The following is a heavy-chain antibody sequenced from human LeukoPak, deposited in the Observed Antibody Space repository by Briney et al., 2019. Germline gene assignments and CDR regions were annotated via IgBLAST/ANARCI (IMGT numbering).Heavy chain of an antibody. CDR3: ARDPGRSGGSCYSDY. D-gene: IGHD2-15*01. J-gene: IGHJ4*02. Sequence: PGGSLRLSCAASGFTFSNYWMHWVRQAPGKGLAWVSRTNIDGSSTSYADSVKGRFTISRDNAKNTLYLQMNSLSAEDTAVYYCARDPGRSGGSCYSDYWGQGTLVTVSS. CDR2: TNIDGSST. V-gene: IGHV3-74*01. CDR1: GFTFSNYW.